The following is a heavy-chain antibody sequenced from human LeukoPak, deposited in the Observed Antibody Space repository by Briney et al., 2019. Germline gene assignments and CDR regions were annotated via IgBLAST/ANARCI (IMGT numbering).Heavy chain of an antibody. J-gene: IGHJ4*02. V-gene: IGHV3-30-3*01. CDR2: ISYDGSNK. Sequence: GGSLRLSCAASGFTFSSYAMHWVRQAPGKGLEWVAVISYDGSNKYYADSVKGRFTISRDNAENTLYLQMNSLRAEDTAVYYCTVAVPGTFDYWGQGTLVTVSS. D-gene: IGHD6-13*01. CDR3: TVAVPGTFDY. CDR1: GFTFSSYA.